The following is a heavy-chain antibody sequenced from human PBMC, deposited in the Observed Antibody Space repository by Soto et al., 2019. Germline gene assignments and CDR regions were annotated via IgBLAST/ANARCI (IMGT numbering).Heavy chain of an antibody. J-gene: IGHJ6*02. CDR3: ARFGDIFTGYSHVMDG. CDR2: IYPGDSDT. Sequence: ESLKISCKGSGYSFTTYWIGWVRQMPGKGLEWMGIIYPGDSDTRNSPSFQGQVTNSADKSISTAYLQWSSLKASDTAIYYCARFGDIFTGYSHVMDGCGQGTTVTVSS. CDR1: GYSFTTYW. D-gene: IGHD3-9*01. V-gene: IGHV5-51*01.